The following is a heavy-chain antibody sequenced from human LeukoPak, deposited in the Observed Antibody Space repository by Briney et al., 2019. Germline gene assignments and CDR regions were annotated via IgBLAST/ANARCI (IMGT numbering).Heavy chain of an antibody. V-gene: IGHV3-48*04. CDR3: ARAITGGKRLGGY. J-gene: IGHJ4*02. CDR2: ISRSSGTI. D-gene: IGHD6-25*01. CDR1: GLTFSGSD. Sequence: GGSLRLSCTASGLTFSGSDLNWIRQAPGKGLEWVSYISRSSGTISYADSVKGRFTISRDDAKTSMYLQMNSLRAEDTAVYYCARAITGGKRLGGYWGQGTLVTVSS.